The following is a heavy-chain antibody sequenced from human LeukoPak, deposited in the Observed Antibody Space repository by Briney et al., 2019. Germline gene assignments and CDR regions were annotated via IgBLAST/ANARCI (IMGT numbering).Heavy chain of an antibody. CDR2: IWYDGSNK. Sequence: PGGSLRLSCAASGFTFSYYALHWVRQAPGKGLEWVAVIWYDGSNKYYADSVKGRFTISRDNSKNTLYLQMNSLRAEDTAVYYCARDGGAYCGGDCYSNSDAFDIWGQGTMVTVSS. V-gene: IGHV3-33*08. CDR3: ARDGGAYCGGDCYSNSDAFDI. D-gene: IGHD2-21*02. CDR1: GFTFSYYA. J-gene: IGHJ3*02.